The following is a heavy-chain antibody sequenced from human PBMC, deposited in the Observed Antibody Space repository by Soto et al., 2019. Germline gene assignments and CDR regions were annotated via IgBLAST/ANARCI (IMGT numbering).Heavy chain of an antibody. CDR1: CGPVNIGTYY. CDR3: AKDFTHPFNY. V-gene: IGHV4-61*01. CDR2: IHYSGST. Sequence: SETLSLTCTVPCGPVNIGTYYWSWIRQPPGKGLEWIGFIHYSGSTNYNPSLKGRVTMSVDTSKNTLHLQMNSLRAEDTAVYYCAKDFTHPFNYWGKGTVVTVSS. J-gene: IGHJ4*02.